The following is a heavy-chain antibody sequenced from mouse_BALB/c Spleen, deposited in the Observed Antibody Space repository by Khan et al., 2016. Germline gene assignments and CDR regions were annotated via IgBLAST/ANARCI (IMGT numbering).Heavy chain of an antibody. CDR2: ISSGGTYT. Sequence: EVELVESGGGLVKPGGSLKLSCVASGFTFNSYAMSWVRQTPEKRLDWVATISSGGTYTYYPDNVKGRFTISSDNVKNTLYLQMNSLRSEDTALYYCAIYYGDSFTYWGQGTLVTVSA. J-gene: IGHJ3*01. CDR3: AIYYGDSFTY. V-gene: IGHV5-9-1*01. CDR1: GFTFNSYA. D-gene: IGHD2-13*01.